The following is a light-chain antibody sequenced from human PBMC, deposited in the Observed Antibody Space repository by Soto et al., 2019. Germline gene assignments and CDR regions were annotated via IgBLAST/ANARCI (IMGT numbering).Light chain of an antibody. CDR3: QQSHSAPFT. V-gene: IGKV1-39*01. Sequence: DIQMTQSPFSLSASLGDRVTITCRARQSISDYLNWYQQKPGKGPKLLIFAASSLQVGVPSRFSGSGSGTDFTLTISSLQPEDFATYFCQQSHSAPFTFGPGTTVDIK. CDR2: AAS. J-gene: IGKJ3*01. CDR1: QSISDY.